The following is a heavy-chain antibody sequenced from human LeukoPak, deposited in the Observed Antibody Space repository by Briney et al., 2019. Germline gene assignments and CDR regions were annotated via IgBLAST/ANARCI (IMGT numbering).Heavy chain of an antibody. CDR3: AAGGVVIYY. Sequence: ASVKVSCKASGYTFTSYGINWVRQAPGRGLELMGWINTDTGNPTYTQGFTGRFVFSLDTSVSTAYLQISSLKAEDTAVYYCAAGGVVIYYWGQGTLVTVSS. D-gene: IGHD3-16*01. V-gene: IGHV7-4-1*02. CDR1: GYTFTSYG. CDR2: INTDTGNP. J-gene: IGHJ4*02.